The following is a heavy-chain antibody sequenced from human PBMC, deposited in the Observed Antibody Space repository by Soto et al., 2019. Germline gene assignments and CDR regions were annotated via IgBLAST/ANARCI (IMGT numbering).Heavy chain of an antibody. CDR3: AKENGYSSSWFEFDY. V-gene: IGHV3-23*01. Sequence: EVQLLESGGGLVQPGGSLRLSCAASGFTFSSYAMSWVRQAPGKGLEWVSAISGSGGSTYYADSVKGRFTISRDNSKNPVDLEMNSLRAEDTAVYYCAKENGYSSSWFEFDYWGQGTLVTVSS. J-gene: IGHJ4*02. D-gene: IGHD6-13*01. CDR2: ISGSGGST. CDR1: GFTFSSYA.